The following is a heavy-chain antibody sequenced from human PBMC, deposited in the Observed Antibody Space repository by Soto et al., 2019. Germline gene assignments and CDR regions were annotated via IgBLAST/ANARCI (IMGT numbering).Heavy chain of an antibody. J-gene: IGHJ4*02. CDR1: GFAFSTYV. V-gene: IGHV3-48*01. D-gene: IGHD1-26*01. CDR3: ARTIVGATVRFDY. CDR2: INSGSSLI. Sequence: GGSLRLSCAASGFAFSTYVMNWVRQAPGKGLEWVSYINSGSSLIYYADSVRGRFTISRDNAKNLLYLQMDSLRAEDTAVYYCARTIVGATVRFDYWGQGTQVTVSS.